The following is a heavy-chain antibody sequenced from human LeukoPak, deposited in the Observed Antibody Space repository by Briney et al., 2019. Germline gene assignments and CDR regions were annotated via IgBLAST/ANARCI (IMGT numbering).Heavy chain of an antibody. D-gene: IGHD6-19*01. CDR3: ARGPSLPGWYHYYMDV. Sequence: SETLSLTCAVYGGSFSGYYWSWIRQPPGKGLEWIGEINHSGSTNYNPSLKSRVTISVDTSKNQFSLKLSSVTAADTAVYYCARGPSLPGWYHYYMDVWGKGTTVTVSS. V-gene: IGHV4-34*01. CDR2: INHSGST. CDR1: GGSFSGYY. J-gene: IGHJ6*03.